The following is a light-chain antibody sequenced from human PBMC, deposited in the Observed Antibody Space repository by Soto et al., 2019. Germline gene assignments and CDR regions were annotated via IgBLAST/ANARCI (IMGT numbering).Light chain of an antibody. V-gene: IGLV2-23*02. CDR2: EVS. Sequence: QSALTQPASVSGSPGQSITISCTGTSGDVGSYNLVSWYQQHPGKAPKLMIYEVSKRPSGVSNRFSGSKSGNTASLTISGLQAEDEADYYCCSYAGSSTPHVFRTGTKLTVL. J-gene: IGLJ1*01. CDR1: SGDVGSYNL. CDR3: CSYAGSSTPHV.